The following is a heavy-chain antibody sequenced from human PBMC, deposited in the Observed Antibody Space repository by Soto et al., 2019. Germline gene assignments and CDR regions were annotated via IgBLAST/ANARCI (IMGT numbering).Heavy chain of an antibody. V-gene: IGHV1-46*02. CDR1: GGTFKSYA. CDR3: ARGSVAGRRFDF. D-gene: IGHD6-19*01. Sequence: GAPAEISCKASGGTFKSYAIGWVRQSPGQGLEWMGIINPTDGSAIYAQKFQGRVTMTRDTSTSTVYMDLSSLKSEDTAVYYCARGSVAGRRFDFWGQGTLVTVSS. J-gene: IGHJ5*01. CDR2: INPTDGSA.